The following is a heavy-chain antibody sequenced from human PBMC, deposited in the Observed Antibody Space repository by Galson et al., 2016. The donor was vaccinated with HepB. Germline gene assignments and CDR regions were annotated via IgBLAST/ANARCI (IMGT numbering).Heavy chain of an antibody. Sequence: SLRLSCAASGFSFSHYGMSWVRQAPGKGLEWVSGIRATGGSGGNTYYADSVKGRFTISRDSSKNTLFLQMNSLRAEDTAVYYCARDISGHGTKGWDHDYWGQGTLVTVSS. J-gene: IGHJ4*02. V-gene: IGHV3-23*01. CDR3: ARDISGHGTKGWDHDY. CDR1: GFSFSHYG. D-gene: IGHD1-26*01. CDR2: TGGSGGNT.